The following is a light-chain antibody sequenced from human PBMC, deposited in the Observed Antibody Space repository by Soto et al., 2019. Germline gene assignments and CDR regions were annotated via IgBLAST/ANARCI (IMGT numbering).Light chain of an antibody. CDR3: MQALQTPWT. J-gene: IGKJ2*02. V-gene: IGKV2-28*01. CDR1: QSLLHSNGYNY. CDR2: LGS. Sequence: DIVMTQSPLSLPVTPGEPASISCRSSQSLLHSNGYNYLDWYLQKPGQSPQLLIYLGSSRASGVPERFSGSGSGTDFTLKISRVEAEDVGVYYCMQALQTPWTFGQGTKLEIK.